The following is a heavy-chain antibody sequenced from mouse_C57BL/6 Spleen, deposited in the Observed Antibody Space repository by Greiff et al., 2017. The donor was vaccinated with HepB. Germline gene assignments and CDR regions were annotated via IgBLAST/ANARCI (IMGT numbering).Heavy chain of an antibody. CDR1: GYTFTDYY. V-gene: IGHV1-26*01. J-gene: IGHJ2*01. CDR2: INPNNGGT. CDR3: ARYSVARGDYYFDY. D-gene: IGHD1-1*01. Sequence: EVQLQQSGPELVKPGASVKISCKASGYTFTDYYMNWVKQSHGKSLEWIGDINPNNGGTSYNQKFKGKATLTVDKSSSTAYMELRSLTSEDSAVYYCARYSVARGDYYFDYWGQGTTLTVSS.